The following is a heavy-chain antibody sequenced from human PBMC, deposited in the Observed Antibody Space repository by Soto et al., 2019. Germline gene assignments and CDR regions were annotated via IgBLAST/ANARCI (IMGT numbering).Heavy chain of an antibody. CDR1: GFTFDDYA. CDR2: ISWNSGSI. D-gene: IGHD2-8*01. Sequence: GGSLRLSCAASGFTFDDYAMHWVRQAPGKGLEWVSGISWNSGSIGYADSVKGRFTISRDNAKNSLYLQMNSLRAEDTALYYCAKDVAGGYCTNGVCFRPGDYWGQGTLVTVSS. V-gene: IGHV3-9*01. CDR3: AKDVAGGYCTNGVCFRPGDY. J-gene: IGHJ4*02.